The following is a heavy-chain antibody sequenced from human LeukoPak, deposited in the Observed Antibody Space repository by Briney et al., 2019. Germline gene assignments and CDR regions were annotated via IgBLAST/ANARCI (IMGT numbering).Heavy chain of an antibody. CDR1: GGSISSGGYY. CDR3: ARPGGKRLRSTWNWFDP. V-gene: IGHV4-31*03. Sequence: SETLSLTCTVSGGSISSGGYYWSWIRQHPGKGLEWIGYIYYSGSTYYNPSLKSRVTISVDTSKNQFSLKLSSVTAADTAVYYCARPGGKRLRSTWNWFDPWGQGTLVTVSS. J-gene: IGHJ5*02. D-gene: IGHD2-2*01. CDR2: IYYSGST.